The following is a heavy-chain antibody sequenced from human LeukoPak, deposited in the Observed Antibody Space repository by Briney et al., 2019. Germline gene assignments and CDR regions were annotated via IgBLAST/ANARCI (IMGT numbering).Heavy chain of an antibody. Sequence: GGSLRLSCAASGFTFSSYAMSWVRQAPGKGLEWVSAISGSGGSTYYADSVKGQFTISRDNSKNTLYLQTNSLRAEDTAVYYCAKEAGAYCGGDCLGAFDIWGQGTMVTVSS. CDR3: AKEAGAYCGGDCLGAFDI. J-gene: IGHJ3*02. CDR2: ISGSGGST. D-gene: IGHD2-21*02. CDR1: GFTFSSYA. V-gene: IGHV3-23*01.